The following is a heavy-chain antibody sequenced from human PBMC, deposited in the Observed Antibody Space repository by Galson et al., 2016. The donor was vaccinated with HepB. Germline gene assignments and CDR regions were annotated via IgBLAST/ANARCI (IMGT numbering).Heavy chain of an antibody. V-gene: IGHV3-7*01. Sequence: SLRLSCAASEFTFSDYWMTWVRQAPGKGLEWVANIEQHGSVKDYGASMKGRFTIPRDNARTSLYLEMSNLRVEDTAVYYCARLRRAPWYIDLWGRGTLVTVSS. CDR2: IEQHGSVK. J-gene: IGHJ2*01. CDR3: ARLRRAPWYIDL. CDR1: EFTFSDYW.